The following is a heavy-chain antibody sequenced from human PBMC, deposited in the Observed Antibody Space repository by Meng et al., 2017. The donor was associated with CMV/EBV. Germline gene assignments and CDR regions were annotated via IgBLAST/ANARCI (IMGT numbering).Heavy chain of an antibody. J-gene: IGHJ4*02. CDR3: ARGKRYNSSWYPSFDY. D-gene: IGHD6-13*01. Sequence: ASVKVSCKASGYTFTGCYMYWVRQAPGQGLEWMGWINPNSGGTKYAQKFQGRVTMTRDTSISTAYMEVSRLRSDDTAVYYCARGKRYNSSWYPSFDYWGQGTLVTVSS. V-gene: IGHV1-2*02. CDR2: INPNSGGT. CDR1: GYTFTGCY.